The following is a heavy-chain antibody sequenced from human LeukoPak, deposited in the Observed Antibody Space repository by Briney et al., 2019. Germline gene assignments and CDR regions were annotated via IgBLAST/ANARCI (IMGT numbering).Heavy chain of an antibody. V-gene: IGHV3-21*01. D-gene: IGHD3-22*01. CDR1: GFTFSSYS. J-gene: IGHJ6*02. Sequence: GGSLRLSCAASGFTFSSYSMNWVRQAPGKGLEWVSSISSSSSYIYYADSVKGRFTISRDNAKNSLYLQMNSLRAEDTAVYYCARNTGYYYDSSGSRGYYYYGMDVWGQGTTVTVCS. CDR2: ISSSSSYI. CDR3: ARNTGYYYDSSGSRGYYYYGMDV.